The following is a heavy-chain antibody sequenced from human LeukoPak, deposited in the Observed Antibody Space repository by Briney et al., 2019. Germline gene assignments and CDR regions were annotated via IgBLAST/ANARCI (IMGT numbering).Heavy chain of an antibody. J-gene: IGHJ4*02. V-gene: IGHV4-59*08. Sequence: SETLSLTCTVSGGSISSYYWSWIRQPPGKGLEWIGYIYYSGSTNYNPSLKSRVTISVDTSKNQFSLKLSSVTAADTAVYYCARRQVGAATQTYDYWGQGTLVTVSS. CDR1: GGSISSYY. CDR3: ARRQVGAATQTYDY. D-gene: IGHD2-15*01. CDR2: IYYSGST.